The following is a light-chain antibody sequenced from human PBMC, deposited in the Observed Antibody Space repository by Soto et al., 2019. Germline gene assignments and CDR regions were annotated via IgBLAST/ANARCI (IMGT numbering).Light chain of an antibody. CDR1: QGISSY. V-gene: IGKV1-9*01. Sequence: IQLTQSPSSLSASVGDRVTITCRASQGISSYLAWYQQKPGKAPKLLIYAASTLQSGVPSRFSGSGSGTDFTLPLSSLQPEDFATYYCQQLNSYPRTFGQGTKVEIK. CDR3: QQLNSYPRT. CDR2: AAS. J-gene: IGKJ1*01.